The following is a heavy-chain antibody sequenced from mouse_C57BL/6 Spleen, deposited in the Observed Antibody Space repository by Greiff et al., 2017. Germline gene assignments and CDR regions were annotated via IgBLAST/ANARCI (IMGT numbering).Heavy chain of an antibody. CDR2: ISSGSSTI. D-gene: IGHD4-1*01. CDR3: ARPPELGRDYFDY. J-gene: IGHJ2*01. CDR1: GFTFSDYG. Sequence: VQLKESGGGLVKPGGSLKLSCAASGFTFSDYGMHWVRQAPEKGLEWVAYISSGSSTIYYADTVKGRFTISRDNAKNTLFLQMTSLRSEDTAMYYCARPPELGRDYFDYWGQGTTLTVSS. V-gene: IGHV5-17*01.